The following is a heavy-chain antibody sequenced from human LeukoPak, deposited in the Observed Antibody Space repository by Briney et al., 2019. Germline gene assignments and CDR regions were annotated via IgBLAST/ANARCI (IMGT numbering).Heavy chain of an antibody. CDR2: IYYSGST. D-gene: IGHD6-13*01. CDR1: GGSISSSSYY. CDR3: ARDRGQQLARREFDY. V-gene: IGHV4-61*01. Sequence: KPSETLSLTCTVSGGSISSSSYYWGWIRQPPGKGLEWIGYIYYSGSTNYNPSLKSRVTISVDTSKNQFSLKLSSVTAADTAVYYCARDRGQQLARREFDYWGQGTLVTVSS. J-gene: IGHJ4*02.